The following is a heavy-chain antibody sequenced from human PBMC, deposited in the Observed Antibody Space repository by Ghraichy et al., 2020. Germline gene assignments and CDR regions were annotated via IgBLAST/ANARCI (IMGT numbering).Heavy chain of an antibody. D-gene: IGHD5-24*01. CDR3: AKCSVLGDGYNPNWFDP. Sequence: RGSLRLSCAASGFTFSSYAMGWVRQAPGKGLEWVSTVGGSGGNTYYADSVKGRFTISRDNSKNMLYLQMNSLRAEDKAVDHCAKCSVLGDGYNPNWFDPWGQGTLVTVSS. J-gene: IGHJ5*02. V-gene: IGHV3-23*01. CDR1: GFTFSSYA. CDR2: VGGSGGNT.